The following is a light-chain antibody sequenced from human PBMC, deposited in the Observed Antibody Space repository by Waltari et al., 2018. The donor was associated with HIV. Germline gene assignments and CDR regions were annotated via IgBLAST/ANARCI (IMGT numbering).Light chain of an antibody. CDR2: GAS. CDR1: QGINNL. V-gene: IGKV1-39*01. CDR3: QQCYSNLLS. Sequence: DLHMTQSPSSLSASVGDSDTITCRARQGINNLLRWYQQKPGKGPKLLIYGASTLQSGVPARFSGSGSGTDFTLTITSLQPEDVATYYCQQCYSNLLSFGGGTKVQV. J-gene: IGKJ4*01.